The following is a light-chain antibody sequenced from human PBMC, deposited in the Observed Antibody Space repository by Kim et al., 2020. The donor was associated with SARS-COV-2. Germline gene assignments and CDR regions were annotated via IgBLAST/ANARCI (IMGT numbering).Light chain of an antibody. Sequence: DIQMTQSPSSLSAYVGDRVTITRRASQSISTYLNWFQQKPGKPPKLLIYAASNLQRGVPSRFSGSGSGTDFTLTISSLQAEDFASYFCQQSYGISWTFGQGTKVDIK. CDR2: AAS. CDR1: QSISTY. J-gene: IGKJ1*01. V-gene: IGKV1-39*01. CDR3: QQSYGISWT.